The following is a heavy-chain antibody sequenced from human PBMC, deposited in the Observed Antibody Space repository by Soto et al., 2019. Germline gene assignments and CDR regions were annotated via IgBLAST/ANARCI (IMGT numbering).Heavy chain of an antibody. CDR2: ISYDGSNK. D-gene: IGHD6-19*01. CDR1: GFTFSSYG. CDR3: ATDHRRIAVAAPLGP. J-gene: IGHJ5*02. Sequence: QVQLVESGGGVVQPGRSLRLSCAASGFTFSSYGMHWVRQAPGKGLEWVAVISYDGSNKYYADSVKVRFTISRDNSKNTLYLQMNSLRAEDTAVYYCATDHRRIAVAAPLGPWGQGTLVTVSS. V-gene: IGHV3-30*03.